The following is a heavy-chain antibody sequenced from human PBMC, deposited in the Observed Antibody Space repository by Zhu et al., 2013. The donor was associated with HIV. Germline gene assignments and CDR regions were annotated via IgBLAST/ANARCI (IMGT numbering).Heavy chain of an antibody. Sequence: QLKLVQSGPEVKRPGSSVKVSCETSGVYFNSLPISWLRQAPGQGLEWVGTIVPIFGTTNHAQKFQGRVTITADKSTTAAYMELSSLRSEDTAVYYCARVRMLPRWYNYDSSGYYSPRYYGMDVWGQGP. J-gene: IGHJ6*02. CDR3: ARVRMLPRWYNYDSSGYYSPRYYGMDV. V-gene: IGHV1-69*06. D-gene: IGHD3-22*01. CDR2: IVPIFGTT. CDR1: GVYFNSLP.